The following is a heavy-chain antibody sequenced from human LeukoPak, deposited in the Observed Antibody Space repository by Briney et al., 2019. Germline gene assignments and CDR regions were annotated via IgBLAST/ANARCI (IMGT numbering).Heavy chain of an antibody. V-gene: IGHV3-11*01. CDR3: ARAAKRITMVRGVSFSWFDP. J-gene: IGHJ5*02. CDR1: GFTFSDSY. Sequence: GGSLRLSCAASGFTFSDSYMNWIRQAPGKGLEWVSYISSSGSTIYYADSVKGRFTISRDNAKNSLYLQMNSLRAEDTAVYYCARAAKRITMVRGVSFSWFDPWGQGTLVTVSS. CDR2: ISSSGSTI. D-gene: IGHD3-10*01.